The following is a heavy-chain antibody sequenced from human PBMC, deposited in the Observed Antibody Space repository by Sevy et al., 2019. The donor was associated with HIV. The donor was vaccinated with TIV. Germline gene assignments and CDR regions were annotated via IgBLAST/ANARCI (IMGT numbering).Heavy chain of an antibody. CDR3: ARDRRTYYYDNSGYADY. Sequence: GGSLRLSCAASGFGFSSYWMSWVRQAPGKGLEWVANIKQDGSEKNYVGSVKGQFTISRDNAKNSLYLEMNSLRAEDTAVYYCARDRRTYYYDNSGYADYWGQGTLVTVSS. CDR1: GFGFSSYW. CDR2: IKQDGSEK. V-gene: IGHV3-7*01. J-gene: IGHJ4*02. D-gene: IGHD3-22*01.